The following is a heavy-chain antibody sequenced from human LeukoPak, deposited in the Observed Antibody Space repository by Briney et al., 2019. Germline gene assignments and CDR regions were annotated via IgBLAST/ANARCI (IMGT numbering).Heavy chain of an antibody. D-gene: IGHD4-17*01. V-gene: IGHV3-30*04. CDR1: GFTFSSYA. CDR3: AKVRDYADYTLFDY. J-gene: IGHJ4*02. CDR2: ISYDGSNK. Sequence: GGSLRLSCAASGFTFSSYAMHWVRQAPGKGLEWVAVISYDGSNKYYADSVKGQFTISRDNSKNTLYLQMNSLRAEDTAVYYCAKVRDYADYTLFDYWGQGTLVTVSS.